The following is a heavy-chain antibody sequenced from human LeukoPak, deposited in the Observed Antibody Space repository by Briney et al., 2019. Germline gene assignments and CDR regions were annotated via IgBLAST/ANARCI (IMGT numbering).Heavy chain of an antibody. CDR3: ARVGGSGSYLNIDY. CDR2: ISYDGSNK. J-gene: IGHJ4*02. D-gene: IGHD3-10*01. Sequence: GGSLRLSCAASGFTFSSYAMHWVRQAPGKGLEWVAVISYDGSNKYYADSVKGRLTISRDNSKNTLYLQMNSLRAEDTAVYYCARVGGSGSYLNIDYWGQGTLVTVSS. V-gene: IGHV3-30*04. CDR1: GFTFSSYA.